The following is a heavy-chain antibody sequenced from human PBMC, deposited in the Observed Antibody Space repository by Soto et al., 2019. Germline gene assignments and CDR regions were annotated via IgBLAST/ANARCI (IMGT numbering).Heavy chain of an antibody. D-gene: IGHD3-10*01. CDR2: INHSGST. Sequence: SETLSLTCAVYGGSFSGYYWSWIRQPPGKGLEWIGEINHSGSTNYNPSLKSRVTISVDTSKNQFSLKLSSVTAADTAVYYCASDKGNYYGSGSYVSHWGQGTLVTVSS. CDR3: ASDKGNYYGSGSYVSH. CDR1: GGSFSGYY. V-gene: IGHV4-34*01. J-gene: IGHJ4*02.